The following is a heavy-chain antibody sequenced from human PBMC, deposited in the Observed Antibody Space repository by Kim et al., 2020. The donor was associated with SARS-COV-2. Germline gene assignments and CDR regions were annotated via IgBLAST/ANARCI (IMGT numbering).Heavy chain of an antibody. Sequence: AASVKGRLTISSDDSRNTAYLQMNSLKTKDTAVYYCTKFGALSVGWFDPWGQGTLVTVSS. V-gene: IGHV3-73*01. CDR3: TKFGALSVGWFDP. J-gene: IGHJ5*02. D-gene: IGHD3-10*01.